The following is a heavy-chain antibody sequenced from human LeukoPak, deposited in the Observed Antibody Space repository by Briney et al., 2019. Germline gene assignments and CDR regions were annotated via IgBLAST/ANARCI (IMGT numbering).Heavy chain of an antibody. J-gene: IGHJ5*02. CDR2: INPNSGRT. CDR1: GYTFTRYY. D-gene: IGHD6-13*01. Sequence: ASVKVSCKASGYTFTRYYMHWVRQAPGQGLEWMGGINPNSGRTNYAQKFEGRVTMTRDTSISTAYMELSRLTSDDTAVYYCARGVAEALTWFDPWGEGTLVTVSS. V-gene: IGHV1-2*02. CDR3: ARGVAEALTWFDP.